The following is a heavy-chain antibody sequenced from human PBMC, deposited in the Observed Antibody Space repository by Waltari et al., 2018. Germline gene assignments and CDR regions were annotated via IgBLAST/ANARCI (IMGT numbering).Heavy chain of an antibody. J-gene: IGHJ4*02. CDR2: IYYSGST. Sequence: QLQLQESGPGLVKPSETLSLTCTVSGGSISSSSYYWGWIRQPPGKGLEWIGSIYYSGSTYYNPSLKSRVTISVDTSKNQFSLKLSSVTAADTAVYYCAREPIHVNIVATINVDYWGQGTLVTVSS. CDR3: AREPIHVNIVATINVDY. V-gene: IGHV4-39*07. CDR1: GGSISSSSYY. D-gene: IGHD5-12*01.